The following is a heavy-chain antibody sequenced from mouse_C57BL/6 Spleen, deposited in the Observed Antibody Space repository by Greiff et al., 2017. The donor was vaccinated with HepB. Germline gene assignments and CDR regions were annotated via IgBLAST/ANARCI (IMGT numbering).Heavy chain of an antibody. CDR1: GYTFTDYE. CDR2: IDPETGGT. V-gene: IGHV1-15*01. Sequence: VQLRQSGAELVRPGASVTLSCKASGYTFTDYEMHWVKQTPVHCLEWIGAIDPETGGTAYNQKFKGKAILTADKSSSTAYMELRSLTSEDSAVYYCTRKRSLDYYGSSFDYWGQGTTLTVSS. CDR3: TRKRSLDYYGSSFDY. J-gene: IGHJ2*01. D-gene: IGHD1-1*01.